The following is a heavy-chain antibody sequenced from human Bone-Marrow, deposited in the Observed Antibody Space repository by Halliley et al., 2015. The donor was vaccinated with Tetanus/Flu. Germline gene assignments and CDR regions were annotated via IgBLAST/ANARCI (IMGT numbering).Heavy chain of an antibody. CDR3: ARDSGFGYSSSADY. Sequence: SLRLSCAASGFTFSGYEMRWVRQAPGKGLEWVSYINSFATITYYADSVQGRFTISRDNAKNSLYLQMKSLRAEDTALYYCARDSGFGYSSSADYWGQGTLVTVSS. J-gene: IGHJ4*02. CDR2: INSFATIT. D-gene: IGHD3-22*01. CDR1: GFTFSGYE. V-gene: IGHV3-48*03.